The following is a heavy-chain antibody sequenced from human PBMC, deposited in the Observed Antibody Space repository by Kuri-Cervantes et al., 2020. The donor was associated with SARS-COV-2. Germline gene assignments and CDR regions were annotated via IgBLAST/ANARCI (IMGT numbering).Heavy chain of an antibody. J-gene: IGHJ5*02. CDR1: GFTFSSYS. CDR2: ISSSSSTI. D-gene: IGHD2-2*01. CDR3: AREDIVVVPAAIAHTYNWFDP. V-gene: IGHV3-48*01. Sequence: GGSLRLSCAASGFTFSSYSMNWVRQAPGKGLEWVSYISSSSSTIYYADSVKGRFTISRDNAKNSLYLQMNSLRAEDTAVYYCAREDIVVVPAAIAHTYNWFDPWGQGTLVTVSS.